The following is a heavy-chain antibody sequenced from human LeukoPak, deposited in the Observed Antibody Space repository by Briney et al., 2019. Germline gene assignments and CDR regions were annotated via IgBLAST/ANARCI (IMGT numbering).Heavy chain of an antibody. CDR2: IIPIFGTA. Sequence: SVKVSCKASGGTFSSYAISWVRQAPGQGLEWMGGIIPIFGTANYAQKFQGRVTLTEDTSTDTSYMELSSLRSEDTAVYYCATAYSPLRITGTKGWFHPWGQGTLVTVSS. D-gene: IGHD1-7*01. V-gene: IGHV1-69*06. CDR3: ATAYSPLRITGTKGWFHP. J-gene: IGHJ5*02. CDR1: GGTFSSYA.